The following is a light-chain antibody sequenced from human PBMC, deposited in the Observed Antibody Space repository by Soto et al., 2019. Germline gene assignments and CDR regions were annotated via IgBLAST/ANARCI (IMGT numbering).Light chain of an antibody. J-gene: IGKJ4*01. CDR2: AAS. CDR3: QKSYSLPRN. Sequence: DIQITQCPASLSASVVDRVTITFLASQSISSYLNWYQQKPGKAPKLLIYAASTLQSGVPSRFSGSGSGTAFTLSINSLQPEDFATYYCQKSYSLPRNFGGGTKVDIK. CDR1: QSISSY. V-gene: IGKV1-39*01.